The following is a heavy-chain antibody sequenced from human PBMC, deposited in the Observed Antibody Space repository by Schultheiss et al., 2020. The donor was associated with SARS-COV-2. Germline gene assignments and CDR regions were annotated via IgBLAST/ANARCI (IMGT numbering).Heavy chain of an antibody. CDR3: ARDYDFWSGYPRKHYDYGMDV. V-gene: IGHV4-31*11. CDR2: IYYIGST. CDR1: GGSISSGGYS. J-gene: IGHJ6*02. Sequence: SQTLSLTCAVSGGSISSGGYSWNWIRQHPGKGLEWIGYIYYIGSTYYNPSLRSRVTMSVDTSKNQFSLKLTSVTAADTAVYYCARDYDFWSGYPRKHYDYGMDVWGQGTTVTVSS. D-gene: IGHD3-3*01.